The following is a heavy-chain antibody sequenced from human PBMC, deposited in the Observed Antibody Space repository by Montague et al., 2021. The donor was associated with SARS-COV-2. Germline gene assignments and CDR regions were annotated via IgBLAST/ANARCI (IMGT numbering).Heavy chain of an antibody. V-gene: IGHV3-30*04. Sequence: SLRLSCAASGFTFSSYTMHWVRQAPGKGLEWVAIISYDGSNAYYADSVKGRFTVSRDNSKRTRYLEMDSPRAEDTAVYYCAREGALVDTPMMAFDYWGQGTLHTVAS. CDR1: GFTFSSYT. D-gene: IGHD5-18*01. J-gene: IGHJ4*02. CDR2: ISYDGSNA. CDR3: AREGALVDTPMMAFDY.